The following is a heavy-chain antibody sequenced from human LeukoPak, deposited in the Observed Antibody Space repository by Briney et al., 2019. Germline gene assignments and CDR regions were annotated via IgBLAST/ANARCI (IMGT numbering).Heavy chain of an antibody. V-gene: IGHV3-48*02. CDR2: ISSSSSAI. D-gene: IGHD3-10*02. CDR3: ARGALRCSDY. CDR1: GFTFSSYT. J-gene: IGHJ4*02. Sequence: GGSLRLSCAASGFTFSSYTMNWVRQAPGKGLEWVSSISSSSSAIYYAASVKGRFTISRDNAKNSLYLQMNSLRDEDTAVYYCARGALRCSDYWGQGTLVTVSS.